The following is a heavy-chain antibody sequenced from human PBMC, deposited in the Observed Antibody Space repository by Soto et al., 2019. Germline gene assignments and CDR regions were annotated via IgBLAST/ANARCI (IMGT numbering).Heavy chain of an antibody. J-gene: IGHJ6*02. D-gene: IGHD2-15*01. CDR2: IYYSGST. V-gene: IGHV4-31*03. CDR3: ARMVAAANGHFYYYGMDV. CDR1: GGSISSGGNY. Sequence: QVQLQESGPGLVKPSQTLSLICTVSGGSISSGGNYWSWIRQHPGKGLEWIGYIYYSGSTYYNPSLKSRVTISVDTSSNQSSLKLSSVTAADTAVYYCARMVAAANGHFYYYGMDVWGQGTTVTVSS.